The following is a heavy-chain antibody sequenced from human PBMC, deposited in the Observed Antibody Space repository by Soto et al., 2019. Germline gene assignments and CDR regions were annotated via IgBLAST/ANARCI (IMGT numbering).Heavy chain of an antibody. J-gene: IGHJ4*02. Sequence: QVQLVESGGGVVQPGKSLRLSCAASGFTLSDFAMHWVRQAPGKGLEWVAVISYDGSKKYFADSVKGRFTISRDNSNNTLYLQMTSLRADDTAVYYWASPVGDFDPYVDYWGQGTLVTVSS. V-gene: IGHV3-30-3*01. D-gene: IGHD4-17*01. CDR3: ASPVGDFDPYVDY. CDR1: GFTLSDFA. CDR2: ISYDGSKK.